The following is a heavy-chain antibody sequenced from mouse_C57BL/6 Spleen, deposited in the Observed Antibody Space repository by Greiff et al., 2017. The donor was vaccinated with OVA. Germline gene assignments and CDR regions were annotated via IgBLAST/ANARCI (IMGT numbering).Heavy chain of an antibody. CDR1: GYTFTDYE. V-gene: IGHV1-15*01. CDR3: TPRFAY. CDR2: IDPETGGT. Sequence: SGAELVRPGASVTLSCKASGYTFTDYEMHWVKQTPVHGLEWIGAIDPETGGTAYNQKFKGKAILTADKSSSTAYMELRSLTSEDSAVYYCTPRFAYWGQGTLVTVSA. J-gene: IGHJ3*01. D-gene: IGHD6-5*01.